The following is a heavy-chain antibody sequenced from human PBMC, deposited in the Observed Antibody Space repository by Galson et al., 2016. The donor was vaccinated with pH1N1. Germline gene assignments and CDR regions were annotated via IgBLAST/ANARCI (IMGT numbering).Heavy chain of an antibody. J-gene: IGHJ6*03. Sequence: SVKVSCKASGDTFNYYTINWVRQAPGQGLQWMGRIIPVLSLPTYAQTFHGRVTISADKSTTTVNMHLSSLRSEDTAVYYCARDGEGYYMDVWGKGTTVIVSS. CDR2: IIPVLSLP. CDR1: GDTFNYYT. D-gene: IGHD7-27*01. CDR3: ARDGEGYYMDV. V-gene: IGHV1-69*04.